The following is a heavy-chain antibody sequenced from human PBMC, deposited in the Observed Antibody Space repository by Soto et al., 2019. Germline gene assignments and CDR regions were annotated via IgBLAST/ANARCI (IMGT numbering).Heavy chain of an antibody. CDR2: IYYSGST. D-gene: IGHD1-26*01. J-gene: IGHJ5*02. V-gene: IGHV4-61*05. Sequence: SETLSLTCTVSGGSISSSIYYWSWIRQPPGKGLEWIGYIYYSGSTNYNPSLKSRVTISVDTSKNQFSLKLSSVTAADTAVYYCAGQYSGSPWSWFDPWGQGTLVTVSS. CDR1: GGSISSSIYY. CDR3: AGQYSGSPWSWFDP.